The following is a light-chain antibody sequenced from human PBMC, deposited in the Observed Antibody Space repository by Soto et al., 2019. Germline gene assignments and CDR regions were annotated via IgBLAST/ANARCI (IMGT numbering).Light chain of an antibody. J-gene: IGKJ1*01. CDR3: HQYNSYSAWT. V-gene: IGKV1-5*01. CDR1: QSISGY. CDR2: DAS. Sequence: DIQMTQSPSTLSASVGDRVTITCRASQSISGYLAWYQQKPGKAPNLLIYDASNLLSGVPSRFNGSGSGTEFTLTISSMQPDDFATYYCHQYNSYSAWTFGQGNKVE.